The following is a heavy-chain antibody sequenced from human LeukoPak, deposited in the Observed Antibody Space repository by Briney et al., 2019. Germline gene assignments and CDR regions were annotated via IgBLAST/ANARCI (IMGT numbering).Heavy chain of an antibody. Sequence: GRSLRLSCAASGFTFSSYGMHWVRQAPGKGLEWVAVISYDGSNKYYADSVKGRFTISRDNSKNTLYLQMNSLRAKDTAVYYCAKESGGMDVWGQGTTVTVSS. J-gene: IGHJ6*02. CDR3: AKESGGMDV. CDR1: GFTFSSYG. V-gene: IGHV3-30*18. CDR2: ISYDGSNK.